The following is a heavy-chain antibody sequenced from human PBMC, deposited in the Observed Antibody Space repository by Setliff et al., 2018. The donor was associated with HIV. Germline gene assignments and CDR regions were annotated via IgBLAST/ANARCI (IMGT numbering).Heavy chain of an antibody. CDR1: GYNFVGYG. D-gene: IGHD2-21*01. V-gene: IGHV1-18*01. CDR3: ARGGPARVALLYWFDP. CDR2: INTYNGNT. Sequence: ASVKVSCKASGYNFVGYGINWLRQAPGQGLEWMGWINTYNGNTKYGQKFQGSVTMTTDTSTSTVYMKLRNLRSDDTAVYFCARGGPARVALLYWFDPWGQGTLVTVS. J-gene: IGHJ5*02.